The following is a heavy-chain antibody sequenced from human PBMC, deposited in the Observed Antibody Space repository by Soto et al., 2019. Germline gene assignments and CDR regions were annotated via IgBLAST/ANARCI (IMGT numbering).Heavy chain of an antibody. J-gene: IGHJ5*02. V-gene: IGHV3-48*01. Sequence: EVQVVESGGALVQPGGSLRLSCSASGFSVSDYNMNWVRQAPGKGLGWISFIGYGGRTYYAGSVEGRFTIARDSGRNSLYLQMSSLRAEDTAMYYCARDPGKSSGWPIFAPWGQGTLVTVSS. CDR1: GFSVSDYN. CDR2: IGYGGRT. D-gene: IGHD6-19*01. CDR3: ARDPGKSSGWPIFAP.